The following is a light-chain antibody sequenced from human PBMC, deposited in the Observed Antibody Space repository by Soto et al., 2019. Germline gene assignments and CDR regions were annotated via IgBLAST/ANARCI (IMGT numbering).Light chain of an antibody. J-gene: IGKJ2*02. CDR2: DAS. V-gene: IGKV3-20*01. CDR1: QSVNSNY. CDR3: QQYGSSPCT. Sequence: EIVLTQSPGILSLSPGERATLSCRASQSVNSNYLAWYQQKPGQAPRLLIYDASSRATAIPDRFSGSGSGTDFTLIISRLEPEDFAVYYCQQYGSSPCTFGQGTNLEI.